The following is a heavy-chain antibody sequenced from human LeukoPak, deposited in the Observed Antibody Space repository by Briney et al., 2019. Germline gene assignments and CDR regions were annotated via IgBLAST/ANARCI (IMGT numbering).Heavy chain of an antibody. CDR1: GGTFSSYA. CDR3: ARGVLLEWLLFGFYYYMDV. CDR2: IIPIFGTA. V-gene: IGHV1-69*13. D-gene: IGHD3-3*01. Sequence: SVKVSCKASGGTFSSYAISWVRQAPGQGLEWMGGIIPIFGTANYAQKFQGRVTITADESTSTAYMELSSLRSEDTAVYCCARGVLLEWLLFGFYYYMDVWGKGTTVTVSS. J-gene: IGHJ6*03.